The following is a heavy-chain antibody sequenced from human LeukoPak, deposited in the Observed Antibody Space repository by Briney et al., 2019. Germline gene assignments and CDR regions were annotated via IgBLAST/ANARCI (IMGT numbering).Heavy chain of an antibody. V-gene: IGHV1-18*01. Sequence: ASVKVSCKASGYTFTSYGICWVRQAPGQGLEWMGWISVYKDNTNYAQKLQGRVTMTTDTSTSTAYMELRSLRSDDTAVYYCARGRSSGWYEGDNWFDPWGQGTLVTVSS. J-gene: IGHJ5*02. CDR2: ISVYKDNT. CDR1: GYTFTSYG. CDR3: ARGRSSGWYEGDNWFDP. D-gene: IGHD6-19*01.